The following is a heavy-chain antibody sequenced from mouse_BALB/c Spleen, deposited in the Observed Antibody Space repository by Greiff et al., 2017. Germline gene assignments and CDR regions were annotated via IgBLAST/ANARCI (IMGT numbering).Heavy chain of an antibody. CDR3: ARQPIYYGSSYGYFDY. V-gene: IGHV5-6*01. CDR2: ISSGGSYT. Sequence: EVQLQESGGDLVKPGGSLKLSCAASGFTFSSYGMSWVRQTPDKRLEWVATISSGGSYTYYPDSVKGRFTISRDNAKNTLYLQMSSLKSEDTAMYYCARQPIYYGSSYGYFDYWGQGTTLTVSS. D-gene: IGHD1-1*01. CDR1: GFTFSSYG. J-gene: IGHJ2*01.